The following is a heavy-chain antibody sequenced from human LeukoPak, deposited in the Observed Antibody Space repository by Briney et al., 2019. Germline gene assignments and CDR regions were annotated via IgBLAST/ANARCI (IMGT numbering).Heavy chain of an antibody. D-gene: IGHD6-13*01. CDR2: IYSSGST. CDR1: GGSISSYY. V-gene: IGHV4-59*01. Sequence: SETLSLTCTVSGGSISSYYWNWIRQPPGKGLEWIGFIYSSGSTNYNPSLKSRVTISVDTSKNQFSLKLRSVTDADTAVYHCARGGSSSWRIGYNFDFWGQGTLVTVSS. CDR3: ARGGSSSWRIGYNFDF. J-gene: IGHJ4*02.